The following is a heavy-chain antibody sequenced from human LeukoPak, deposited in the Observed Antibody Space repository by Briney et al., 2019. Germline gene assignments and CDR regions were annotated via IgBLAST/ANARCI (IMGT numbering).Heavy chain of an antibody. CDR2: IKYDGSDK. V-gene: IGHV3-7*01. CDR3: VSSHRGTDHDY. D-gene: IGHD3-10*01. CDR1: GFTFSNCW. J-gene: IGHJ4*02. Sequence: PGGSLRLSCAASGFTFSNCWMTWVRQAPGKGLEWVAIIKYDGSDKYYVDSVKGRFTISRDNAKNSLYLQMNSLRAEDTAVYYCVSSHRGTDHDYWGQGTLVTVSS.